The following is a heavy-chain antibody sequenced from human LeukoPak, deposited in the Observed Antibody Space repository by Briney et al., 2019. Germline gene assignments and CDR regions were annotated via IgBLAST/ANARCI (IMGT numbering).Heavy chain of an antibody. CDR1: GGSFSGYY. CDR3: ARSPRLSITMIQYYFDY. V-gene: IGHV4-34*01. J-gene: IGHJ4*02. CDR2: INHSGST. Sequence: SETLSLTCAVYGGSFSGYYWSWIRQPPGKGLEWIGEINHSGSTNYNPSLKSRVTISVDTSKNQFSLKLSSVTAADTAVYYCARSPRLSITMIQYYFDYWGQGTLVTVSS. D-gene: IGHD3-22*01.